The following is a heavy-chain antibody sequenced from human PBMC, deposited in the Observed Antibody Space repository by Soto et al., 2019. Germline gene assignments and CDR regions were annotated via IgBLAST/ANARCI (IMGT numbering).Heavy chain of an antibody. D-gene: IGHD4-17*01. CDR2: ISYDGSNK. Sequence: GSLRLSCAASGFTFSSYAMHWVRQAPGKGLEWVAVISYDGSNKYYADSVKGRFTISRDNSKNTLYLQMNSLRAEDTAVYYCARYVHGDYVNAFDIWGQGTMVTVSS. V-gene: IGHV3-30-3*01. J-gene: IGHJ3*02. CDR3: ARYVHGDYVNAFDI. CDR1: GFTFSSYA.